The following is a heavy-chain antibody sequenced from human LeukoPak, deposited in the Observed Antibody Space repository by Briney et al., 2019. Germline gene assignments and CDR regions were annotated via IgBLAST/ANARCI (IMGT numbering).Heavy chain of an antibody. J-gene: IGHJ4*02. CDR2: ITTSNYI. D-gene: IGHD6-19*01. Sequence: MPGESLRLSCVVSGFTFSSHSVNWVRQAPGKGLEWVLSITTSNYIFYAESVKGRFTISRDNAKNSLYLQMTSLRAEDTAVYYCVREQARAGSFDYWGQGTLVTVPS. CDR1: GFTFSSHS. CDR3: VREQARAGSFDY. V-gene: IGHV3-21*01.